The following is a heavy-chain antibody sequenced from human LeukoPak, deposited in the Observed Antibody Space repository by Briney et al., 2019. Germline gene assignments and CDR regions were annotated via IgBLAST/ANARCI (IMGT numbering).Heavy chain of an antibody. Sequence: AGGSLRLSCAASGSTFSSYEMNWVRQAPGKGLEWVSYISSSGSTIYYADSVKGRFTISRDNAKNSLYLQMNSLRAEDTAVYYCARENDYGDYWGQGTLVTVSS. V-gene: IGHV3-48*03. CDR3: ARENDYGDY. CDR2: ISSSGSTI. CDR1: GSTFSSYE. J-gene: IGHJ4*02.